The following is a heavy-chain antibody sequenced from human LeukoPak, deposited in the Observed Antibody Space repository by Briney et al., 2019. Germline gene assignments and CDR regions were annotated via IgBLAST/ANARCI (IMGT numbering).Heavy chain of an antibody. J-gene: IGHJ4*02. Sequence: GGSLRLPCAASGFTFRSYAMSWVRQAPGKGLEWVSGINGSGGSTYYAESVKGRFTISRDNAKKTLYLQMNSLRAEDTAVYYCAGQGGYTSVWYSLDNWGQGTLVTVSS. CDR1: GFTFRSYA. V-gene: IGHV3-23*01. CDR2: INGSGGST. D-gene: IGHD6-19*01. CDR3: AGQGGYTSVWYSLDN.